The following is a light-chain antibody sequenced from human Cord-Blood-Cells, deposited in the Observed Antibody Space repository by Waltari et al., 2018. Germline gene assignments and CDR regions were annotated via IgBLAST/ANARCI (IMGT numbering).Light chain of an antibody. CDR3: HQSYSTPWT. Sequence: DIQMTQSPSSLSASVGDRVTITCRASQSISSYLNWYQQKPGKAPKLLIYAASSLQSGVPSRFSGSGSGTDITLTISSLQPEEVATYCWHQSYSTPWTCGQCTKVEIK. CDR2: AAS. CDR1: QSISSY. J-gene: IGKJ1*01. V-gene: IGKV1-39*01.